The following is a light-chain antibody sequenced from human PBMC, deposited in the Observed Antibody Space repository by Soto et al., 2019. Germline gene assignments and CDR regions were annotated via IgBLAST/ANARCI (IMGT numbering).Light chain of an antibody. CDR1: QSVSSS. CDR2: GAS. J-gene: IGKJ3*01. V-gene: IGKV3-15*01. Sequence: EIVMTQSPATLSVSPGERVTLSCRASQSVSSSLAWYQQKPGQAPRLLIYGASTKATGIPARFSGSGSGTEFTLTISSLQSEDFAVYYCKQHNNWPPFTFGPGTKVDIK. CDR3: KQHNNWPPFT.